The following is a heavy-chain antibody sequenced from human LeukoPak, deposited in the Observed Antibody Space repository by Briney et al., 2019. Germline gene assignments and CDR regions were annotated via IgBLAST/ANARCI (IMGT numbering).Heavy chain of an antibody. Sequence: PGGSLRLSCAASGFTFSSYAMHWVRQAPGKGLEWVAVISYDGSNKYYADSVKGRFTISRDNSKNTLYLQMNSLRAEDTAVYYCARDSGYCSGGSCYSGAGFDYWGQGTLVTVSS. CDR2: ISYDGSNK. J-gene: IGHJ4*02. CDR1: GFTFSSYA. CDR3: ARDSGYCSGGSCYSGAGFDY. D-gene: IGHD2-15*01. V-gene: IGHV3-30*04.